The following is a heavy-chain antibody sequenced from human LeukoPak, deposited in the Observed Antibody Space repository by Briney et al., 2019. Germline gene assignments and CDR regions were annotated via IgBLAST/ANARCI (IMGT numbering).Heavy chain of an antibody. J-gene: IGHJ5*02. CDR1: GCSISSYY. D-gene: IGHD3-22*01. V-gene: IGHV4-59*01. CDR3: ARDSDDSSGYNWFDP. Sequence: PSESLSLTCTVSGCSISSYYWSWIRQPPGKGLEWIGYIYYSGSTNYNPSLKSGVTISVDTSKNQFSLKLSSVTAADTAVYYCARDSDDSSGYNWFDPWSQGTLVTVSS. CDR2: IYYSGST.